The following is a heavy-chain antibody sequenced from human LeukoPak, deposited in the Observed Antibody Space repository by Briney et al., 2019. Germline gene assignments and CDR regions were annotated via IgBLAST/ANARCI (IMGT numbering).Heavy chain of an antibody. D-gene: IGHD1-26*01. V-gene: IGHV3-23*01. J-gene: IGHJ4*02. CDR1: GFTFSIYW. Sequence: GGSLRLSCAASGFTFSIYWMSWVRQAPGKGLEWVSAISGSGGSTYYADSVKGRFTISRDNSKNTLYPQMNSLRAEDTAVYYCANVQWELLSWGQGTLVTVSS. CDR2: ISGSGGST. CDR3: ANVQWELLS.